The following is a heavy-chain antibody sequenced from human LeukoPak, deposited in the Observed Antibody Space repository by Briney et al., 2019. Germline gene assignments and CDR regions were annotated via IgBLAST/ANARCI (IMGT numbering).Heavy chain of an antibody. CDR3: ASCGYSYGETYYYYGMDV. Sequence: ASVKVSCKASGYTFTSYGISWVRQAPGQGLEWMGWISAYNGNTNYAQKLQGRVTMTTDTSTSTAYMELRSLKSDDTAVYYCASCGYSYGETYYYYGMDVWGQGTTVTVSS. CDR2: ISAYNGNT. V-gene: IGHV1-18*01. D-gene: IGHD5-18*01. J-gene: IGHJ6*02. CDR1: GYTFTSYG.